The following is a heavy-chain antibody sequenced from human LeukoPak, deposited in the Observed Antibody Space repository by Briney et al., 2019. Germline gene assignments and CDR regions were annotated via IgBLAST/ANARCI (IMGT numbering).Heavy chain of an antibody. V-gene: IGHV4-61*02. CDR1: GGSISSGGHY. CDR3: ARELGGGPHVDAFDI. CDR2: IYTSGST. Sequence: SETLSLTCTVSGGSISSGGHYWSWIRQPAGKGLEWIGRIYTSGSTNYNPSLKSRVTMSVDTSKNQFSLKLSSVTAADTAVYYCARELGGGPHVDAFDIWGQGTMVTVSS. D-gene: IGHD3-16*01. J-gene: IGHJ3*02.